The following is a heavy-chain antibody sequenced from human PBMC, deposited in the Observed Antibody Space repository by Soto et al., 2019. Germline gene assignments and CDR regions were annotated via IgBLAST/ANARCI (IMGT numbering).Heavy chain of an antibody. CDR1: GYTFTGYY. CDR2: INPNSGGT. D-gene: IGHD3-9*01. V-gene: IGHV1-2*04. CDR3: ARAEIYDILTGYYMAPFFDY. J-gene: IGHJ4*02. Sequence: ASVKVSCKASGYTFTGYYMHLVRQAPGQGLEWMGWINPNSGGTNYAQKFQGWVTMTRDTSISTAYMELSRLRSDDTAVYYCARAEIYDILTGYYMAPFFDYWGQGTLVTVSS.